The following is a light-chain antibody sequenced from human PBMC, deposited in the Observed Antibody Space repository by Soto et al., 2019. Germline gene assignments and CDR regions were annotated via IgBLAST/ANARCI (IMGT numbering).Light chain of an antibody. Sequence: EIVMTQSPDTLYVSPGEGATLSCRASQSVRTKLAWYQQKAGQAPRLLIYGASTRATGIPDRFSGSGSGTDFTLTISRLEPEDFAVYYCQQYGTSPRTFGQGTMVDIK. J-gene: IGKJ1*01. CDR1: QSVRTK. V-gene: IGKV3-20*01. CDR3: QQYGTSPRT. CDR2: GAS.